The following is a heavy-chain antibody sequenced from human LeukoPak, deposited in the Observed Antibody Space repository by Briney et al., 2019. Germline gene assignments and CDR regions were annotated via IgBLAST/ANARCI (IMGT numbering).Heavy chain of an antibody. D-gene: IGHD2-15*01. CDR1: GFNFSTFV. CDR2: ISGSGSIP. J-gene: IGHJ4*02. Sequence: GGSLRLSCVTSGFNFSTFVMNWVRQAPGKGLEWISSISGSGSIPYYADSVKGRFTVSRDNSKNTFSLHMNSLRAEDTALYYCAKDGRFSDFDHWGQGTLVAVSS. CDR3: AKDGRFSDFDH. V-gene: IGHV3-23*01.